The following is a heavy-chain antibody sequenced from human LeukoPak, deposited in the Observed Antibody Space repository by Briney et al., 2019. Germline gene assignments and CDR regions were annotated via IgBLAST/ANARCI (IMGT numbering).Heavy chain of an antibody. J-gene: IGHJ4*02. CDR3: ARLLKKGHHGSADY. D-gene: IGHD3-10*01. V-gene: IGHV1-69*13. CDR1: GGTFSSYA. CDR2: IIPIFGTA. Sequence: GASVKVSCKASGGTFSSYAISWVRQAPGQGLEWMGGIIPIFGTANYAQKFQGRVTITADESTSTAYMELSSLRSEDTAVYYCARLLKKGHHGSADYWGQGTLVTVSS.